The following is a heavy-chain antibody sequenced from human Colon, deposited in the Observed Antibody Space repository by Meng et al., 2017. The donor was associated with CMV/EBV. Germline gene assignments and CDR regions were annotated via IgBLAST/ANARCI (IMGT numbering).Heavy chain of an antibody. CDR3: GGSYWNGELVY. D-gene: IGHD1-26*01. Sequence: LSCEASGFTFSHYWMHWVRRAPGKGLEWVSRINTDGRTRDYADSVKGRVTISRDDGRSTLYLQMNSLRAEDTAVYYCGGSYWNGELVYWGQGALVTVSS. CDR1: GFTFSHYW. CDR2: INTDGRTR. V-gene: IGHV3-74*01. J-gene: IGHJ4*02.